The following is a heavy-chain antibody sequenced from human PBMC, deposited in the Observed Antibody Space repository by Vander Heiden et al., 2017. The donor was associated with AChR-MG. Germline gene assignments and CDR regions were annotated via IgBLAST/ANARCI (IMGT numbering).Heavy chain of an antibody. D-gene: IGHD6-13*01. CDR3: AKNGAAAGFPTNYYYYYMDV. CDR1: GFTFDDYA. J-gene: IGHJ6*03. CDR2: ISWNSGSI. V-gene: IGHV3-9*01. Sequence: EVQLVESGGGLVQPGRSLRLSCAASGFTFDDYAMHWVRQAPGKGLEWVSGISWNSGSIGYADSVKGRFTISRDNAKNSLYLQMNSLRAEDTALYYCAKNGAAAGFPTNYYYYYMDVWGKGTTVTVSS.